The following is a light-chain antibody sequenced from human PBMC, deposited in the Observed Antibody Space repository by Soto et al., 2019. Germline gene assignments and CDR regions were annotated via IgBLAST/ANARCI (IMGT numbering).Light chain of an antibody. J-gene: IGKJ1*01. CDR3: QQYGDSPRT. CDR2: GAS. CDR1: QSVSSSY. V-gene: IGKV3-20*01. Sequence: EIVLTQSPAILSLSPGERATLSCRASQSVSSSYLAWYQQKPGQAPRLLIYGASSRATGIPDRFSGSGSGTDFTLTISRLEPEDFAVYYCQQYGDSPRTFGQGTKVDIK.